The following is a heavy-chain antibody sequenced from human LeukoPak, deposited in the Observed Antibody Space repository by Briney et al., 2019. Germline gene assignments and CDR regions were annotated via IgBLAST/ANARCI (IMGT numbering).Heavy chain of an antibody. CDR1: GGSISSSSYY. Sequence: SETLSLTCTVSGGSISSSSYYWSWIRQPPGKGLEWIGEINHSGSTNYNPSLKSRVTISVDTSKNQFSLKLSTVTAADTAVYYCARVPFGTTDSYYFDCWGQGTLVTVSS. J-gene: IGHJ4*02. D-gene: IGHD1-7*01. CDR2: INHSGST. V-gene: IGHV4-39*07. CDR3: ARVPFGTTDSYYFDC.